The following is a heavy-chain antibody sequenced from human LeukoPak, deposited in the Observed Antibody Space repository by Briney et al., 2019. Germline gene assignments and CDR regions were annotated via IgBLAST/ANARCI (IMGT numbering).Heavy chain of an antibody. CDR2: IYHSGST. J-gene: IGHJ4*02. D-gene: IGHD3-16*01. V-gene: IGHV4-38-2*02. CDR3: ARGYDYVWGSYFDY. CDR1: GYSISSGYY. Sequence: SETLSLTCTVSGYSISSGYYWGWIRQPPGKGLEWIGSIYHSGSTYYNPSLKSRVTISVDTSKNQFSLKLSPVTAADTAVYYCARGYDYVWGSYFDYWGQGTLVTVSS.